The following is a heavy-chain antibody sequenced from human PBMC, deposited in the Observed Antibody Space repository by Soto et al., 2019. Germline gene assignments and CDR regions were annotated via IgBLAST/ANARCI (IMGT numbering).Heavy chain of an antibody. CDR3: ARLTVRPIDACDI. CDR2: IYYTGSI. Sequence: QLQLQESGPGLVKPSETLSLTCTVSGGSISSSSYYWGWIRQPPGKGLEWIGSIYYTGSIYYNPSLKVRVTISVDTSKNQFSLKLTSVTASDTAIYYCARLTVRPIDACDIWGQGTMVTVSS. J-gene: IGHJ3*02. V-gene: IGHV4-39*01. CDR1: GGSISSSSYY. D-gene: IGHD6-6*01.